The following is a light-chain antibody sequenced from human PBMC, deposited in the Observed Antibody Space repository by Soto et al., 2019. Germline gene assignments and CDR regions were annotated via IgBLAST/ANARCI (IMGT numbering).Light chain of an antibody. J-gene: IGLJ1*01. V-gene: IGLV1-40*02. CDR2: GNS. CDR1: SSNIGAGYD. CDR3: QSYDSSLSGWV. Sequence: QSVVAQPPSVAGAPAQRVTISCTGSSSNIGAGYDVHWYQQLPGTAPKLLIYGNSNRPSGVPDRFSGSKSGTSASLAITGLQAEDEADYYCQSYDSSLSGWVFGTGTKVTVL.